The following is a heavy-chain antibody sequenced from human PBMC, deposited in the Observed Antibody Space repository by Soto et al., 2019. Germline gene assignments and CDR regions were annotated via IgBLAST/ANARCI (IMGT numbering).Heavy chain of an antibody. D-gene: IGHD3-22*01. CDR2: IYYSGST. Sequence: KTSETLSLTCTVSGGSISSGDYYWSWIRQPPGKGLEWIGYIYYSGSTYYNPSLKSRVTISVDTSKNQFSLKLSSVTAADTAVYYCASLNYYDSSGYEYFQHWGQGTLVTVSS. CDR3: ASLNYYDSSGYEYFQH. V-gene: IGHV4-30-4*01. J-gene: IGHJ1*01. CDR1: GGSISSGDYY.